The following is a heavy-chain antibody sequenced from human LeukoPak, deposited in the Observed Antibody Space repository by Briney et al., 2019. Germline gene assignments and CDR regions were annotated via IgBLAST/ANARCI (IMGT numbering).Heavy chain of an antibody. D-gene: IGHD6-13*01. CDR2: ISYDGSNK. CDR1: GFTFSSYG. CDR3: AKIAAAGTGGAFDI. V-gene: IGHV3-30*18. J-gene: IGHJ3*02. Sequence: GGSLRPSCAASGFTFSSYGMHWVRQAPGKGLEWVAVISYDGSNKYYAGSVKGRFTISRDNSKNTLYLQMNSLRAEDTAVYYCAKIAAAGTGGAFDIWGQGTMVTVSS.